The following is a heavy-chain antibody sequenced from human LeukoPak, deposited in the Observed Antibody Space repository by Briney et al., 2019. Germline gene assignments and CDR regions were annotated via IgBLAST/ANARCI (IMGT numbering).Heavy chain of an antibody. D-gene: IGHD2-15*01. CDR3: AKLCSGGSCDFDY. J-gene: IGHJ4*02. CDR2: IDRGGST. CDR1: GFIVTGNY. Sequence: GGSLRLSCAASGFIVTGNYMNWVRQAPGKVLEWVSVIDRGGSTYYADSVKGRFTVSRDNSKNTLYLQMNSLRAEDTAVYYCAKLCSGGSCDFDYWGQGTLVTVSS. V-gene: IGHV3-53*05.